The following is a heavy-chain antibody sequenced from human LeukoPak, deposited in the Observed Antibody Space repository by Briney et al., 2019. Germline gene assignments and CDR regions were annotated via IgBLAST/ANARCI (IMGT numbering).Heavy chain of an antibody. CDR1: GDSISSDGYY. Sequence: PSQTLSLTCTVSGDSISSDGYYWSWIRQPAGKGLEWIGRIYTSWSTNYNPSLKSRVTMSLDTSKNQFSLKLSSVTAAYTAIYYCARGYCSSGSCYHGDYWGQGTLVTVSS. J-gene: IGHJ4*02. CDR3: ARGYCSSGSCYHGDY. CDR2: IYTSWST. D-gene: IGHD2-2*01. V-gene: IGHV4-61*02.